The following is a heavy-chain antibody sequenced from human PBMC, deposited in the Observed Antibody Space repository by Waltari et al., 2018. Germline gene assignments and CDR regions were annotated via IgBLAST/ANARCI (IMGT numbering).Heavy chain of an antibody. V-gene: IGHV4-31*03. J-gene: IGHJ4*02. CDR2: IYSSGST. CDR3: ARFEKLRSFDY. CDR1: GGSISRGGYY. D-gene: IGHD4-17*01. Sequence: QVQLQESGPGLVKPSQTLSLTCTVSGGSISRGGYYWSWIRQHPGKGLEWIGYIYSSGSTYYNPSLKSRVTISVDTSKNQFSLKLSSVTAADTAVYYCARFEKLRSFDYWGQGTLVTVSS.